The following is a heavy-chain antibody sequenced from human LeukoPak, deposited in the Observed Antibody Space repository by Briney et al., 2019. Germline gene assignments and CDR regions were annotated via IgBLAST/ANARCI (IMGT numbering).Heavy chain of an antibody. V-gene: IGHV4-59*08. J-gene: IGHJ4*02. CDR2: IYYSGST. D-gene: IGHD4-17*01. Sequence: PSETMSLACTVSGGSISSYYWSWIRQPPGKGLEWIGYIYYSGSTNYIPSLKSRVTISVDTSKNQFSLKLSSVTAADTAVYYCARTDTVTTFQYYFDYWGQGTLVTVSS. CDR3: ARTDTVTTFQYYFDY. CDR1: GGSISSYY.